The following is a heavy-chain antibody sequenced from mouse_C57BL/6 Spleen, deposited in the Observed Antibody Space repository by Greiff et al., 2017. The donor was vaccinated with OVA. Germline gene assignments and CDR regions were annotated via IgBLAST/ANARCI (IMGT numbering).Heavy chain of an antibody. J-gene: IGHJ1*03. CDR2: IYPRSGNT. D-gene: IGHD1-1*01. CDR3: AHITTVGGYFDV. V-gene: IGHV1-81*01. CDR1: GYTFTSYG. Sequence: LVESGAELARPGASVKLSCKASGYTFTSYGISWVKQRTGQGLEWIGEIYPRSGNTYYNEKFKGKATLTADKSSSTAYMELRSLTSEDSAVYFCAHITTVGGYFDVWGTGTTVTVSS.